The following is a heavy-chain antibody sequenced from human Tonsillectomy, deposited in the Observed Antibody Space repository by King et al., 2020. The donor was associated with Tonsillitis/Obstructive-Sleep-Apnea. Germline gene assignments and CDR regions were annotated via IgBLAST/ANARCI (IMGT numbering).Heavy chain of an antibody. Sequence: EVQLVESGGGLVQYGGSLRLSCSASGFTLSNYAMNWVRQAPGKGLEWVSAISGSGGSTYYADSVKGRFTISRDNSENTLYLQMNSLRAEDTAVYYCAKGSDIVVVPADRWDYWGQGTLVTVSS. CDR2: ISGSGGST. V-gene: IGHV3-23*04. J-gene: IGHJ4*02. D-gene: IGHD2-2*01. CDR3: AKGSDIVVVPADRWDY. CDR1: GFTLSNYA.